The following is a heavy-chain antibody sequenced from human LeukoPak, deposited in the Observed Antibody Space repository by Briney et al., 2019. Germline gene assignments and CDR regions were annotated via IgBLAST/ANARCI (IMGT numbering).Heavy chain of an antibody. CDR2: MNPNSGNT. D-gene: IGHD6-19*01. Sequence: GASVKVSCKASGYTFTGYYMHWVRQAPGQGLEWMGWMNPNSGNTGYAQKFQGRVTITRNTSISTAYMELSSLRSEDTAVYCCATTRRVAVTYFDYWGQGTLVTVSS. J-gene: IGHJ4*02. CDR1: GYTFTGYY. V-gene: IGHV1-8*03. CDR3: ATTRRVAVTYFDY.